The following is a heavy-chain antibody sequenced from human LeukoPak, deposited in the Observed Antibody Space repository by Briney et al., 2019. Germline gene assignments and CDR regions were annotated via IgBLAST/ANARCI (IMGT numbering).Heavy chain of an antibody. CDR1: GIGFYDLS. CDR2: INWNGAST. V-gene: IGHV3-20*04. D-gene: IGHD6-6*01. CDR3: ARAVCPTIKFCDSSYFMDV. J-gene: IGHJ6*03. Sequence: SVSLSRLPSGIGFYDLSMTSSRQVAAKGLECVAGINWNGASTGYADSVRGRFTISRDNAKNSLYLQMNSLRAEDTALYYCARAVCPTIKFCDSSYFMDVWGKGTTVNVS.